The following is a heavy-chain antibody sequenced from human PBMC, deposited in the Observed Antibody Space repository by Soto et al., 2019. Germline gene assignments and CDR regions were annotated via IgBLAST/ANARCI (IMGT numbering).Heavy chain of an antibody. CDR2: SRNKVKSYTT. J-gene: IGHJ2*01. V-gene: IGHV3-72*01. CDR3: ARGSQLGPNWYFDV. CDR1: EFTVSDHY. D-gene: IGHD1-1*01. Sequence: EVQLVESGGGLVQPGGSLRLSCAASEFTVSDHYMDWVRQAPGKGLEWVGRSRNKVKSYTTEYAASVKGRFTISRDDSKNSLYLQMNSLKTEDTAVYYCARGSQLGPNWYFDVWGRGALVTVSS.